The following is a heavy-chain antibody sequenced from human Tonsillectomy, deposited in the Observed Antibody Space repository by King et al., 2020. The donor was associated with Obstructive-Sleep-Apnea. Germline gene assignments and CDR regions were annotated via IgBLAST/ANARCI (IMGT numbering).Heavy chain of an antibody. D-gene: IGHD4-17*01. V-gene: IGHV4-59*01. J-gene: IGHJ3*01. CDR2: VHSSGGT. CDR1: GGSLSNFY. Sequence: QLQESGPGLVKPSETLSLTCSVSGGSLSNFYWSWIRPPPGKGLEWIGYVHSSGGTNDNPSLKSRVTISIDTSKRRFSLKLKSVIAADTAVYFCARSGVDGDYSAFHVWGQGTMVTVSS. CDR3: ARSGVDGDYSAFHV.